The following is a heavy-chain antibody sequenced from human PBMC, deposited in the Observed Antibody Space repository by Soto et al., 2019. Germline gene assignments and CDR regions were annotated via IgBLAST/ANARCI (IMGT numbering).Heavy chain of an antibody. CDR1: GYTFTSYG. CDR3: ARGPGGHLDYGDRLDAFDI. Sequence: QVQLVQSGAEVKKPGASVKVSCKASGYTFTSYGISWVRQAPGQGLEWMGWISAYNGNTNYAQKLQGRVTMTTDTATSTAYMELRRLRSDDTAVSYCARGPGGHLDYGDRLDAFDIWGQGTMVTVSS. V-gene: IGHV1-18*01. J-gene: IGHJ3*02. D-gene: IGHD4-17*01. CDR2: ISAYNGNT.